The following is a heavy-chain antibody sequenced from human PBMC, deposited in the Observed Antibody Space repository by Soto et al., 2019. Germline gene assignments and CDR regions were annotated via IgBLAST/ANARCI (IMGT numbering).Heavy chain of an antibody. Sequence: SETLSLTCDVSGDSISNGNWWSWFRQPPEQGLEWIGEILYTGSVTYNPSLESRVTISVDKSKNQFSLKVNSVTAADTGVYYCARNGHYCLDHWGQGIVVTVSS. CDR3: ARNGHYCLDH. D-gene: IGHD2-15*01. CDR1: GDSISNGNW. J-gene: IGHJ4*02. V-gene: IGHV4-4*02. CDR2: ILYTGSV.